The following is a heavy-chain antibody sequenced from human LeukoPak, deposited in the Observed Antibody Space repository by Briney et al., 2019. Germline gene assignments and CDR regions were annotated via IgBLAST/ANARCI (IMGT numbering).Heavy chain of an antibody. CDR1: GFTFSSFW. V-gene: IGHV3-30*18. D-gene: IGHD5-24*01. Sequence: PGGSLRLSCAASGFTFSSFWMHWVRQAPGKGLEWVAVISYDGSNKYYADSVKGRFTISRDNSKNTLYLQVNSLRAADTAIYYCAKVQEMDTILPPFHYWGQGTLVTVSS. CDR3: AKVQEMDTILPPFHY. CDR2: ISYDGSNK. J-gene: IGHJ4*02.